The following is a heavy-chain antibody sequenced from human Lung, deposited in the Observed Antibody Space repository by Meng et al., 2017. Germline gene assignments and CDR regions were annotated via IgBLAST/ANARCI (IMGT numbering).Heavy chain of an antibody. CDR3: ARGTPGRSYSDY. V-gene: IGHV1-18*01. CDR1: DYTFTGYG. Sequence: QVQPVQSGPEVKKPGASVKVSCKASDYTFTGYGVSWVRQAPGQGLEWMAWLGAHDGDTSHAPKFQGRVTVSADRTTATAYMELRSLRSEDTAVYYCARGTPGRSYSDYWGQGTLVTVSS. CDR2: LGAHDGDT. D-gene: IGHD3-10*01. J-gene: IGHJ4*02.